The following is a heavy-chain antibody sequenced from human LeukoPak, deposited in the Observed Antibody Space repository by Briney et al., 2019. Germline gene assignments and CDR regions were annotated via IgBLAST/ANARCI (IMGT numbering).Heavy chain of an antibody. CDR2: INTNTGNP. CDR3: AREARVGQPHTRYYYYYMDV. CDR1: GYTFTSYA. J-gene: IGHJ6*03. Sequence: ASVKVSCKASGYTFTSYAMNWVRQAPGQGLEWMGWINTNTGNPTYAQGFTGRFVFSLDTSVSTAYLQISSLKAEDTAVYYCAREARVGQPHTRYYYYYMDVWGKGTMVTVSS. V-gene: IGHV7-4-1*02. D-gene: IGHD6-13*01.